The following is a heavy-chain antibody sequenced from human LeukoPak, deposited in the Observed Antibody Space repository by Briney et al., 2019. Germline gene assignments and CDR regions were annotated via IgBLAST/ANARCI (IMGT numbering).Heavy chain of an antibody. V-gene: IGHV3-7*04. CDR3: ARIGYAGSCFDY. J-gene: IGHJ4*02. CDR1: GFTFSSYW. D-gene: IGHD6-13*01. CDR2: IKQDGSEK. Sequence: PGGCLRLSCAASGFTFSSYWMSWVRQAPGKGLEWVANIKQDGSEKYYVDSVKGRFTISRDNAKNSVHLQMNSLRAEDTAVYYCARIGYAGSCFDYWGQGTLVTVSS.